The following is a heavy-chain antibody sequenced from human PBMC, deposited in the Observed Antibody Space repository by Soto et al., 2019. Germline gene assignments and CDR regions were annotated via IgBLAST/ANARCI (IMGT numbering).Heavy chain of an antibody. J-gene: IGHJ4*02. D-gene: IGHD6-13*01. V-gene: IGHV1-69*12. Sequence: QVQLVQSGAEVKKPGSSVKVSCKASGGTFSSYAISWVRQAPGQGLEWMGGIIPIFGTANYAQKFQGRVTIHADESTSTAYMELGSLRSEDTAVYYCATAPRAMAAAGLDFGYWGQGTLVTVSS. CDR3: ATAPRAMAAAGLDFGY. CDR2: IIPIFGTA. CDR1: GGTFSSYA.